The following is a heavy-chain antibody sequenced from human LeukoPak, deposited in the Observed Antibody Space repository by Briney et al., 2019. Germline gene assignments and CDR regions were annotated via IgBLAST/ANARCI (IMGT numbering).Heavy chain of an antibody. Sequence: ASVKVSCKVSGYTLTELSMHWVRQAPGKGLEWMGGFDPEDGETIYAQKFQGRVTMTEDTSTDTAYMELSSLRSEDTAVYYCATSRERSGWFGELLKSWYYFDYWGQGTLVTVSS. V-gene: IGHV1-24*01. CDR2: FDPEDGET. CDR3: ATSRERSGWFGELLKSWYYFDY. CDR1: GYTLTELS. J-gene: IGHJ4*02. D-gene: IGHD3-10*01.